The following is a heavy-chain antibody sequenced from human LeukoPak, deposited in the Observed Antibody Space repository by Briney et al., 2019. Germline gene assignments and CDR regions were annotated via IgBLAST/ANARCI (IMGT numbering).Heavy chain of an antibody. D-gene: IGHD3-10*01. V-gene: IGHV4-59*08. CDR2: IHYSGST. CDR1: GGSISSYY. J-gene: IGHJ3*02. Sequence: SETLSLICTVSGGSISSYYWSWIRQPPGKGLEWIGYIHYSGSTNYNPSLKSRATVSVDTSKNQFSLKLSSVTAADTAVFYCARQSHYYGSGRSAFEIWGQGTMVTVSS. CDR3: ARQSHYYGSGRSAFEI.